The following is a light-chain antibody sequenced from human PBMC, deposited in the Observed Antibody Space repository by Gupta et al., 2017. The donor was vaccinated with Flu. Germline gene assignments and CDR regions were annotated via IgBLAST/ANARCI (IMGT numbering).Light chain of an antibody. CDR1: NSNIGSDY. V-gene: IGLV1-51*02. Sequence: SNSNIGSDYVSGYQQLPGTAPKLLIHANDKRPSGIPDRFSGFKSGTSATLGITGLQTGDEADYYCGTWDSSLSAWVFGGGTKLTVL. J-gene: IGLJ3*02. CDR2: AND. CDR3: GTWDSSLSAWV.